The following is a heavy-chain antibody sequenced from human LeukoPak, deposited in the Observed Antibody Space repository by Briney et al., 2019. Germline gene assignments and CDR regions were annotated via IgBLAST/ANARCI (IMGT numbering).Heavy chain of an antibody. CDR1: GGSIRSTTYY. D-gene: IGHD6-19*01. CDR2: IYYSGNT. Sequence: SETLSLTCSVSGGSIRSTTYYWGWIRQPPGKRLEWIGSIYYSGNTYYSPSLMSRVTISVDTSKNQFSLKLSSVTAADTAVYYCARDPVAGDDAFDIWGQGTMVTVSS. CDR3: ARDPVAGDDAFDI. J-gene: IGHJ3*02. V-gene: IGHV4-39*07.